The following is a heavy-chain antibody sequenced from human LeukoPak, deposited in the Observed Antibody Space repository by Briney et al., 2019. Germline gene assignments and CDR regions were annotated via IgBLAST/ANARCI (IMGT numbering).Heavy chain of an antibody. D-gene: IGHD4-17*01. Sequence: TGGSLRLSCAASGFTFSGYAMSWVRQAPGKGLEWVSAISGSGGSTYYADSVKGRFTISRDNSKNTLYLQMNSLRAEDTAVYYCAKSDGYGDYGFDYWGQGTLVTVSS. CDR2: ISGSGGST. CDR3: AKSDGYGDYGFDY. V-gene: IGHV3-23*01. J-gene: IGHJ4*02. CDR1: GFTFSGYA.